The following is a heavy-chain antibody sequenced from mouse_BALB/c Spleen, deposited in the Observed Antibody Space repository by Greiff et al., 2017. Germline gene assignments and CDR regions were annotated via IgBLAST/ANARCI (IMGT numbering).Heavy chain of an antibody. CDR1: GFSLTGYG. CDR3: ARDGDYGSSWFAY. Sequence: VKLMESGPGLVAPSQSLSITCTVSGFSLTGYGVNWVRQPPGKGLEWLGMIWGDGSTDYNSALKSRLSISKDNSKSQVFLKMNSLQTDDTARYYCARDGDYGSSWFAYWGQGTLVTVSA. D-gene: IGHD1-1*01. V-gene: IGHV2-6-7*01. CDR2: IWGDGST. J-gene: IGHJ3*01.